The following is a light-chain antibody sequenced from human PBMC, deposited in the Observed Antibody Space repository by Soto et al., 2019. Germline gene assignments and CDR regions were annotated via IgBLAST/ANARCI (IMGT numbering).Light chain of an antibody. Sequence: EIVLTQSPGTLSLSPGERATLSCRASQNVRRSYLAWYQQKPRQAPRLLIYGASGRATGIPDRFSGSGSGTDFTLTISRLEPEDFAVYYCQQYDDSWTFGQGTKVEIK. J-gene: IGKJ1*01. CDR2: GAS. CDR3: QQYDDSWT. CDR1: QNVRRSY. V-gene: IGKV3-20*01.